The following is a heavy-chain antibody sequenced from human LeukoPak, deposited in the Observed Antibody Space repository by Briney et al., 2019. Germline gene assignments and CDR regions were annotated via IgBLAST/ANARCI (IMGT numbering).Heavy chain of an antibody. CDR3: ATGDYGVHGDY. Sequence: GGSLRLTCAASGFTFSNYWMTWVRQAPGKGLEWVAHINQDGNKKYYVDSVKGRFTIFRDNAKNSLYLQMNSLRAEDTAVYYCATGDYGVHGDYWGQGILVTVSS. CDR2: INQDGNKK. V-gene: IGHV3-7*03. J-gene: IGHJ4*02. D-gene: IGHD4/OR15-4a*01. CDR1: GFTFSNYW.